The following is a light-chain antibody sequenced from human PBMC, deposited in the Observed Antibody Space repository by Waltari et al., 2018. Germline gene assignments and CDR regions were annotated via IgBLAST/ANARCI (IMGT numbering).Light chain of an antibody. J-gene: IGLJ2*01. CDR2: RGD. Sequence: QSVLTQPPSVSGAPGQSVTISCTGSSSNIGAGYAVHWYQQIPGSAPTVLIYRGDNQPSGVPGRFAGCKSGTSGSRSVTGLHVEDEADYFCQSYDSDLNAVLFGGGTKLPVL. CDR3: QSYDSDLNAVL. V-gene: IGLV1-40*01. CDR1: SSNIGAGYA.